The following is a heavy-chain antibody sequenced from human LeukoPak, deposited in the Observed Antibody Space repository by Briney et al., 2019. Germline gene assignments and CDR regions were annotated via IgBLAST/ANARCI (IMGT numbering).Heavy chain of an antibody. V-gene: IGHV3-30*03. CDR1: GFTFSSYG. CDR2: LSNDGSNQ. Sequence: AGGSLRLSCAASGFTFSSYGLHWVRQAPGKGLEWVAVLSNDGSNQYYADSVKGRFTISRDNSKNTLYLQTNSLRAEDTAVYYCARAAYYYDSSGSRSNFGYWGQGTLVTVSS. CDR3: ARAAYYYDSSGSRSNFGY. J-gene: IGHJ4*02. D-gene: IGHD3-22*01.